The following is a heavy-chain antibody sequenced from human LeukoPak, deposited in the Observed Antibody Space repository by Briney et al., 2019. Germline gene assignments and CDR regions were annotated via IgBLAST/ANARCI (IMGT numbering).Heavy chain of an antibody. CDR1: GVSVGSGDYF. Sequence: PSQTLSLTCTVSGVSVGSGDYFWSWIRQPPGKGLEWIGYIYFSGSTDSNPSLESRVTVSIDTSKNQFSLKLRSVTAADTAVYYCARVVTIFGVVISDAFDIWGQGTMVTVSS. CDR2: IYFSGST. D-gene: IGHD3-3*01. V-gene: IGHV4-30-4*08. CDR3: ARVVTIFGVVISDAFDI. J-gene: IGHJ3*02.